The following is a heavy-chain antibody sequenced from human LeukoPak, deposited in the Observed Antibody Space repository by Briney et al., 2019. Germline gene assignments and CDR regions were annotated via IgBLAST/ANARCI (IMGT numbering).Heavy chain of an antibody. CDR1: GFTFTNYW. CDR2: INNDGGIT. Sequence: GGSLRLSCAASGFTFTNYWMHWVRQGPGKGLVWVSRINNDGGITAYADSVKGRFTISRDNANSTLYLQMNSLRAEDTAVYYCARTYSSFDYWGQGTLVTVSS. CDR3: ARTYSSFDY. V-gene: IGHV3-74*01. D-gene: IGHD6-19*01. J-gene: IGHJ4*02.